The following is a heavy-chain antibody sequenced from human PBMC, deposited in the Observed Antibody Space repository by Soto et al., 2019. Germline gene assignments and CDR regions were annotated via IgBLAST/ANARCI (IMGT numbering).Heavy chain of an antibody. CDR1: GFTFSSYA. V-gene: IGHV3-23*01. Sequence: PGGSLRLSCAASGFTFSSYAMSWVRQAPGKGLEWVSAISGSGGSTYYADSVKGRFTISRDNSKNTLYLQMNSLRAEDTAVYYCAKRLVRVGIFWSGYSYYYGMDVWGQGTTVTVSS. CDR3: AKRLVRVGIFWSGYSYYYGMDV. D-gene: IGHD3-3*01. J-gene: IGHJ6*02. CDR2: ISGSGGST.